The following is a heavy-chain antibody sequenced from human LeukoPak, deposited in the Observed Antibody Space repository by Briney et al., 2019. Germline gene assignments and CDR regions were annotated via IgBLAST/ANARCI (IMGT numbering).Heavy chain of an antibody. D-gene: IGHD6-19*01. Sequence: ASVKVSCKASGYTFTSYDINWVRQATGQGLEWMGWINTNTGNPTYAQGFTGRFVFSLDTSVSTAYLQISSLKAEDTAVYYCARVAGGWYGEGNWFDPWGQGTLVTVSS. J-gene: IGHJ5*02. CDR3: ARVAGGWYGEGNWFDP. V-gene: IGHV7-4-1*02. CDR2: INTNTGNP. CDR1: GYTFTSYD.